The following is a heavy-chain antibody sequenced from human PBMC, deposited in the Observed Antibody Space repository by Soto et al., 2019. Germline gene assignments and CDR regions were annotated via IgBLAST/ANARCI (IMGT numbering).Heavy chain of an antibody. Sequence: GGSLRFSCAASGFTFSSYGMHWVRQAPGKGLEWVAIISYDGSNKYYADSVKGRFTISRDNSKNTLYLQMNSLRAEDTAVYYCAKEQPIWSGPNGDPYGMDVWGQGTTVTVSS. J-gene: IGHJ6*02. D-gene: IGHD3-3*01. CDR2: ISYDGSNK. CDR1: GFTFSSYG. V-gene: IGHV3-30*18. CDR3: AKEQPIWSGPNGDPYGMDV.